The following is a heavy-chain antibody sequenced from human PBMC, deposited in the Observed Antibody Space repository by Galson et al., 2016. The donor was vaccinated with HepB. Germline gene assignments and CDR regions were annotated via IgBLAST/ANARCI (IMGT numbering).Heavy chain of an antibody. CDR2: LSGSDGST. D-gene: IGHD5-12*01. J-gene: IGHJ4*02. Sequence: LRLSCAASGFIFSSYAMSWVRQAPGKGLEWVSGLSGSDGSTYYADSVKGQFTTSRDNSKNTLYLQMNSLRAEDTAVYYCAKDWGVATTTHFDYWGQGILVIVSS. V-gene: IGHV3-23*01. CDR3: AKDWGVATTTHFDY. CDR1: GFIFSSYA.